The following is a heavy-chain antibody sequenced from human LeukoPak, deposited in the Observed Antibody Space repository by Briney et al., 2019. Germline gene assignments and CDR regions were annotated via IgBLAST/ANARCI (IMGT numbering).Heavy chain of an antibody. V-gene: IGHV3-33*01. CDR1: GFTFSSYG. Sequence: GGSLRLSCAASGFTFSSYGMHWVRQAPGKGLEWVAVIWYDGSNKYYADYVKGRFTISRDNSKNTLYLQMNSLRAEDTAVYYCARWVIAAAADNWFDPWGQGTLVTVSS. D-gene: IGHD6-13*01. CDR3: ARWVIAAAADNWFDP. CDR2: IWYDGSNK. J-gene: IGHJ5*02.